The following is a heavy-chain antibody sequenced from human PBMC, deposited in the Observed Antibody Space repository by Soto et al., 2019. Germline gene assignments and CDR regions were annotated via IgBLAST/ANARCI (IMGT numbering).Heavy chain of an antibody. Sequence: QVQLVQSGAEVKKPGASVKVSCKASGYSFATYGFSWVRQAPGQGLECVGWISAHNGDTHYSQKFQGRVTLTTDTSTNTGYMELRSLTSDDTAVYYCNRGSEYDFWSGYLWGQGTLVSVSS. CDR3: NRGSEYDFWSGYL. CDR2: ISAHNGDT. V-gene: IGHV1-18*04. J-gene: IGHJ4*02. CDR1: GYSFATYG. D-gene: IGHD3-3*01.